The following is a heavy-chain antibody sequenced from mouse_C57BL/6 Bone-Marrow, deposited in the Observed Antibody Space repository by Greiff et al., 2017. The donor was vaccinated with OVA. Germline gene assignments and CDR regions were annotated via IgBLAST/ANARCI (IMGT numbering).Heavy chain of an antibody. CDR1: GYTFTDYY. CDR2: IYPGSGNT. D-gene: IGHD2-3*01. Sequence: VQLQQSGAELVRPGASVKLSCKASGYTFTDYYINWVKQRPGQGLEWIARIYPGSGNTYYNEKFKGKATLTAEKSSSTAYMQLSSLTSEDSAAYFCARSEGYYLYYYAMDYWGQGTSVTVSS. CDR3: ARSEGYYLYYYAMDY. V-gene: IGHV1-76*01. J-gene: IGHJ4*01.